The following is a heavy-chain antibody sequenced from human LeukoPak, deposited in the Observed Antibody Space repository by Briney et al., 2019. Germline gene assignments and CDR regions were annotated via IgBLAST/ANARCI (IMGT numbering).Heavy chain of an antibody. D-gene: IGHD6-19*01. J-gene: IGHJ4*02. V-gene: IGHV3-53*01. CDR1: GFTVVGTY. CDR2: IFDAGRT. CDR3: AGATKWLAHDF. Sequence: PGGSLRLSCAASGFTVVGTYMSWVRPAAGKGWQWVSTIFDAGRTTYADSVQGRFTISRDSYMNTLFLQMNSLRADDTAVYYCAGATKWLAHDFWGQGILVTVSS.